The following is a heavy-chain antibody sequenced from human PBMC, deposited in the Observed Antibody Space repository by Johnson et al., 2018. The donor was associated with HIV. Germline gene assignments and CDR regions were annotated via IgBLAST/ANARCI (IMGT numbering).Heavy chain of an antibody. CDR1: GFTFDDYA. D-gene: IGHD6-19*01. CDR3: ARSGWYLSYAFDI. J-gene: IGHJ3*02. V-gene: IGHV3-9*01. CDR2: ISWNSGSI. Sequence: VQLVESGGGLVQPGRSLRLSCAASGFTFDDYAMHWVRQATGKGLEWVSGISWNSGSIGYADSVKGRFTISRDNAKNSLYLQMNSLRAEDTAVYYCARSGWYLSYAFDIWGQGTMVTVSS.